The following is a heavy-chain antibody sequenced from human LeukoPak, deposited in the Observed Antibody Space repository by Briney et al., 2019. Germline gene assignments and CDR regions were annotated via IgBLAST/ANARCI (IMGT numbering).Heavy chain of an antibody. D-gene: IGHD3/OR15-3a*01. CDR3: ARVGVDLWFDP. CDR1: GYTFTGYY. CDR2: INPNSGGT. Sequence: ASVKVSCKASGYTFTGYYIHWVRRAPGQGLEWMGRINPNSGGTNYAQKVQGRVTMTRDTSISTAYMELSRLTSDDTAVYYCARVGVDLWFDPWGQGTLVTVSS. J-gene: IGHJ5*02. V-gene: IGHV1-2*06.